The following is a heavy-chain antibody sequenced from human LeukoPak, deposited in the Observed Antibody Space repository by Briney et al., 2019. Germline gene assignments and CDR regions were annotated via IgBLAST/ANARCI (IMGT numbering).Heavy chain of an antibody. CDR3: GLAAAGIDAFDI. CDR2: ISGSGGST. V-gene: IGHV3-23*01. D-gene: IGHD6-13*01. CDR1: GFTFSSYA. Sequence: GGSLRLSCAASGFTFSSYAMSWVRQAPGKGLEWVSAISGSGGSTYYADSVKGRFTISRDNSKNTLYLQMNSLRAEDTAVYYCGLAAAGIDAFDIWGQGTMVTVSP. J-gene: IGHJ3*02.